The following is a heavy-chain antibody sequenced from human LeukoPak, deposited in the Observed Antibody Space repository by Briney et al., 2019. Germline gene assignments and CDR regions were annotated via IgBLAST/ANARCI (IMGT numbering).Heavy chain of an antibody. CDR3: ARAPSPNYFYYYMDV. CDR1: GYSFTNYW. V-gene: IGHV5-51*01. Sequence: GESLKISCRGSGYSFTNYWIGWVRQMPGKGLEWMGIIYPGDSDARYSPSFQGQVIISADKSVSTAFLQWSTLKASDTAMYYCARAPSPNYFYYYMDVWGKGTTVTVPS. CDR2: IYPGDSDA. J-gene: IGHJ6*03.